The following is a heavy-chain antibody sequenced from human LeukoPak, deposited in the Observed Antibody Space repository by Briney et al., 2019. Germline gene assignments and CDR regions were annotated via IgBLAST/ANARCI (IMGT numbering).Heavy chain of an antibody. CDR3: TRGRSNNWRRDECYMDV. CDR2: IFYSGST. J-gene: IGHJ6*03. CDR1: GGSISSSACY. Sequence: SETLSLTCTVSGGSISSSACYWDWIRQPPGKGLEWMGSIFYSGSTNYKSSLWSRITISVDTSKNQFSLKLTSLTAADTALYYCTRGRSNNWRRDECYMDVWGKGTTVTVSS. V-gene: IGHV4-39*07. D-gene: IGHD1-1*01.